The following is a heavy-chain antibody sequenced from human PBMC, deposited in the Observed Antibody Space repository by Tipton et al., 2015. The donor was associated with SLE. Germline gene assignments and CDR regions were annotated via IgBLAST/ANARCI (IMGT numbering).Heavy chain of an antibody. CDR3: AKTTVYSNDWPYFDH. CDR2: VCNSVST. D-gene: IGHD6-19*01. Sequence: GLVKPSQTLSLTCAISGDSVSSNSAAWNWIRQSPGKGLEWIACVCNSVSTNYDPSLKSRGTISVDRSKNHFSLTLNSVTAADTAVYYCAKTTVYSNDWPYFDHWGQGTLVTVSS. J-gene: IGHJ4*02. CDR1: GDSVSSNSAA. V-gene: IGHV4-61*03.